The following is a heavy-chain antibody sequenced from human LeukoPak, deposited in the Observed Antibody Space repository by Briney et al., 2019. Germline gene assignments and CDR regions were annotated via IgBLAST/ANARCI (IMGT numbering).Heavy chain of an antibody. D-gene: IGHD6-19*01. CDR2: INPSGGST. V-gene: IGHV1-46*01. CDR1: GYTFTSYY. J-gene: IGHJ4*02. CDR3: ARDEVAVAEPWFIHLDF. Sequence: VASVKVSCKASGYTFTSYYMHWVRQAPGQGLEWMGIINPSGGSTSYAQKFQGRVTMTRDMSTSTAYMELSSVRSEDTAVYYCARDEVAVAEPWFIHLDFWGQGTLVNGSS.